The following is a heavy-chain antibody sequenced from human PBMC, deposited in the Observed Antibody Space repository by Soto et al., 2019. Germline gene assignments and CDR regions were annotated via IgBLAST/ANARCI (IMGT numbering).Heavy chain of an antibody. V-gene: IGHV3-23*01. Sequence: GGSLRLACAAYGLPFSCYSMSWVRQAPGKGLEWVSTISGSGGSTYYADSVKGRFTISRDNSKNTLYLQMNSLRAEDTAVYYCAKDRHYYDSSGYYAYFDYWGQGNLVTVSS. J-gene: IGHJ4*02. CDR1: GLPFSCYS. CDR2: ISGSGGST. CDR3: AKDRHYYDSSGYYAYFDY. D-gene: IGHD3-22*01.